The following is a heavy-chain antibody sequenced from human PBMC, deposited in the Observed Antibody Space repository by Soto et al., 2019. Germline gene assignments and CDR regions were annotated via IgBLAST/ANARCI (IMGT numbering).Heavy chain of an antibody. D-gene: IGHD3-10*01. CDR1: GFTFSSYS. V-gene: IGHV3-23*01. Sequence: GGSLRLSCAASGFTFSSYSMSWVRQAPGKGLEWVSGFRGSGDDGTTYYADSVKGRFTISRDNSKNILFLQMNSLRAEDTAIYYCAQKVNSRSGSQYFDYWGQGTLVTVSS. CDR3: AQKVNSRSGSQYFDY. J-gene: IGHJ4*02. CDR2: FRGSGDDGTT.